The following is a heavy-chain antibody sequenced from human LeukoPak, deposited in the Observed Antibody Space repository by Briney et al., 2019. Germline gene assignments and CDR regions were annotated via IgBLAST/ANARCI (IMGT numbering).Heavy chain of an antibody. CDR1: GFTFGSYA. J-gene: IGHJ4*02. V-gene: IGHV3-30-3*01. D-gene: IGHD4-17*01. CDR2: ISYDGSNK. Sequence: GRSLRLSCAASGFTFGSYAMHWVSQAPGKGLEWVAVISYDGSNKYYADSVKGRFTISRDNSKNTLYLQMNSLRAEDTAVYYCARDSDGDYEGVSVGYWGQGTLVTVS. CDR3: ARDSDGDYEGVSVGY.